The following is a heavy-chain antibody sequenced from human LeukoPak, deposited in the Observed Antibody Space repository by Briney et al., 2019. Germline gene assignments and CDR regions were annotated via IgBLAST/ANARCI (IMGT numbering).Heavy chain of an antibody. CDR2: IYYSGST. CDR1: GASISTYY. Sequence: SETLSLTCTASGASISTYYWSWIRQPPGKGLEWIGYIYYSGSTNYNPSLKSRVTISVDTSKNQFSLKLTSVTAADTAMYYCARLAHGRHDYWGQGTLVTVSS. J-gene: IGHJ4*02. CDR3: ARLAHGRHDY. V-gene: IGHV4-59*08.